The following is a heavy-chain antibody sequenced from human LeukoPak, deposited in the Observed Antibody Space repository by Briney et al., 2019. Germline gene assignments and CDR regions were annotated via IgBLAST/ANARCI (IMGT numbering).Heavy chain of an antibody. CDR3: AKDGVSYYYDSSGYYGGYFDY. Sequence: GGSLRLSCAASGFTFSSYAMSWVRQAPGKGLEWVSGISGSGGSTYYADSVKGRFTISRDNSKNTLYLQMNSLRAEDTAVYYCAKDGVSYYYDSSGYYGGYFDYWGQGTLVTVSS. CDR2: ISGSGGST. D-gene: IGHD3-22*01. CDR1: GFTFSSYA. J-gene: IGHJ4*02. V-gene: IGHV3-23*01.